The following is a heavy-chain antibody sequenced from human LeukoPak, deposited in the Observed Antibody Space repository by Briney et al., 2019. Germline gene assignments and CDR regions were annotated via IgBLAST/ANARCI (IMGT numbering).Heavy chain of an antibody. D-gene: IGHD1-20*01. CDR2: IYYSGST. V-gene: IGHV4-59*01. Sequence: SETLSLTCTVSGGSISSYYWSWIRQPPGKGLEWVAYIYYSGSTNYNPSLKSRVTISVDTSKNQFSLKLSSVTAADTAVYYCARARSRYNWNDGLDYWGQGTPVTVSS. CDR1: GGSISSYY. CDR3: ARARSRYNWNDGLDY. J-gene: IGHJ4*02.